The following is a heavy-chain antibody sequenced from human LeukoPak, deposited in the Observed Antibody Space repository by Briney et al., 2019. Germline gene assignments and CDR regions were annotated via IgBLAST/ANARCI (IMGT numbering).Heavy chain of an antibody. D-gene: IGHD3-22*01. J-gene: IGHJ3*02. CDR1: GFTFSSYG. CDR3: ANGEDPITTNAFDI. Sequence: HSGGSLRLSCAASGFTFSSYGMHWVRQAPGKGLEWVAFIRYDGSNKYYADSVKGRFTISRDNSKNTLYLQMNSLRAEDTAVYYCANGEDPITTNAFDIWGQGTMVTVSS. CDR2: IRYDGSNK. V-gene: IGHV3-30*02.